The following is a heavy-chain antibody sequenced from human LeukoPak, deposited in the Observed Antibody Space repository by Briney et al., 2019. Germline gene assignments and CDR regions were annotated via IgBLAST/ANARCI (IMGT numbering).Heavy chain of an antibody. CDR1: GFTFSSYA. Sequence: GASLRLSCAASGFTFSSYAMSWVRQAPGKGLEWVSAISGSGGSTYYADSVKGRFTISRDNSKNTLYLQMNSLRAEDTAVYYCAKEGDSSGYYSDAFDIWGQGPMVTVSS. CDR3: AKEGDSSGYYSDAFDI. D-gene: IGHD3-22*01. J-gene: IGHJ3*02. V-gene: IGHV3-23*01. CDR2: ISGSGGST.